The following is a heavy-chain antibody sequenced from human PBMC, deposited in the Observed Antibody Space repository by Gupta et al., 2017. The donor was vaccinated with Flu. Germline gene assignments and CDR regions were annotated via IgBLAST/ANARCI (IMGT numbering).Heavy chain of an antibody. CDR3: ARHQQLYGFDY. V-gene: IGHV3-49*04. J-gene: IGHJ4*02. D-gene: IGHD6-13*01. Sequence: EVQLVESGGGLVQPGRSLRLSCTASGFTFGDYALSWVRQAPGRGLEWVGFIRSKAYGGTTEYAASVKGRFTISRDDSKSIAYLQMNSLKSEDTAVYYCARHQQLYGFDYWGQGTLVTVSS. CDR1: GFTFGDYA. CDR2: IRSKAYGGTT.